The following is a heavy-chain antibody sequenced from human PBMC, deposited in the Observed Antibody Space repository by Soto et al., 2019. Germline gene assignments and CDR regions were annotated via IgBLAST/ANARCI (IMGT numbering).Heavy chain of an antibody. D-gene: IGHD3-10*01. V-gene: IGHV3-30-3*01. CDR2: ISYDGSNK. CDR1: GFTFSSYA. J-gene: IGHJ6*02. CDR3: ARESTLWFGELLPGYYYGMDV. Sequence: GGSLRLSCAASGFTFSSYAMHWVRQAPGKGLEWVAVISYDGSNKYYADSVKGRFTISRDNSKNTLYLQMNSLRAEDTAVYYCARESTLWFGELLPGYYYGMDVWGQGTTVTVSS.